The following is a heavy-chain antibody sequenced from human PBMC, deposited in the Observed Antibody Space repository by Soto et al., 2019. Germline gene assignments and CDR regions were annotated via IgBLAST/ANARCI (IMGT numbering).Heavy chain of an antibody. CDR3: ARARATIAAAAIFDC. V-gene: IGHV4-4*02. Sequence: GSLRLSCAASGFTFSNYSMNWVRQAPGKGLEWIGEVYRTGSTNYNPSLESRLTISVDKSKNQFSLKLTSVTAADTAVYYCARARATIAAAAIFDCWGQGTLVTVSS. J-gene: IGHJ4*02. CDR2: VYRTGST. CDR1: GFTFSNYSM. D-gene: IGHD6-13*01.